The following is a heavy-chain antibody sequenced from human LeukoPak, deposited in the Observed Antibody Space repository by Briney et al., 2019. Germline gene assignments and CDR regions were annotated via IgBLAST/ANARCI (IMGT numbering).Heavy chain of an antibody. CDR2: IYWDDVK. J-gene: IGHJ3*01. D-gene: IGHD2-2*02. CDR1: GFSLRTSGVG. V-gene: IGHV2-5*02. CDR3: AHRDLYCSSASCYSADAFDL. Sequence: SGPTLVKPXETLTLTCTFSGFSLRTSGVGVGWIRQPPGKALEWLALIYWDDVKRYSPSLKSRLTITKDTSKNQVVLTMTNMDPVDTATYYCAHRDLYCSSASCYSADAFDLWGQGTMVTVSS.